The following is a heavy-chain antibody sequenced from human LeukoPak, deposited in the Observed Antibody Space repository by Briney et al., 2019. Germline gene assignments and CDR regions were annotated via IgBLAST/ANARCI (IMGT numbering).Heavy chain of an antibody. J-gene: IGHJ4*02. CDR2: IYTSGST. D-gene: IGHD6-13*01. Sequence: SETLSLTCTVSGGSISSGSYYWSWIRQPAGKGLEWIGRIYTSGSTNYNPSLKSRVIISVDTSKNQFSLKLSSVTAADTTVYYCARGTGYSSSWPIDYWGQGTLVTVSS. CDR1: GGSISSGSYY. CDR3: ARGTGYSSSWPIDY. V-gene: IGHV4-61*02.